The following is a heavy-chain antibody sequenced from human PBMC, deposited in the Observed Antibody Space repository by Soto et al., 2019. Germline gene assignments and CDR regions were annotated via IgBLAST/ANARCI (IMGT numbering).Heavy chain of an antibody. CDR3: ARGGKGLAMFFWFDP. CDR2: IYYSGST. Sequence: SETLSLTCTVSGGSISSYYWSWIRQPPGKGLEWIGYIYYSGSTNYNPSLKSRVTISVDTSKNQFSLKLSSVTAADTAVYYCARGGKGLAMFFWFDPWGQGTLVTVSS. V-gene: IGHV4-59*01. CDR1: GGSISSYY. D-gene: IGHD3-10*02. J-gene: IGHJ5*02.